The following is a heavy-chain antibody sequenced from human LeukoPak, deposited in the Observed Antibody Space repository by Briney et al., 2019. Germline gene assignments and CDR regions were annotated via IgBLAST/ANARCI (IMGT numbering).Heavy chain of an antibody. V-gene: IGHV4-34*01. CDR2: INHSGST. Sequence: SETLSLTCTVYGGSFSGYYWSWIRQPPGKGLEWIGEINHSGSTNYNPSLKSRVTISVDTSKNQFSLKLSSVTAADTAVYYCARGGWFDPWGQGTLVTVSS. J-gene: IGHJ5*02. CDR1: GGSFSGYY. CDR3: ARGGWFDP.